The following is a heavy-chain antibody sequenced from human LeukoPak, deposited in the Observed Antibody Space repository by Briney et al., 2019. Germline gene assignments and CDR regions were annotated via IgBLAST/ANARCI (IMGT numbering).Heavy chain of an antibody. D-gene: IGHD6-13*01. CDR2: ISSSSSYI. CDR1: GFTFSSYS. J-gene: IGHJ4*02. CDR3: AREGSSSPDYFDY. Sequence: GGSLRLSCAASGFTFSSYSMNWVRQAPGKGLEWASSISSSSSYIYYADSVKGRFTISRDNAKNSLYLQMNSLRAEDTAVYYCAREGSSSPDYFDYWGQGTLVTVSS. V-gene: IGHV3-21*01.